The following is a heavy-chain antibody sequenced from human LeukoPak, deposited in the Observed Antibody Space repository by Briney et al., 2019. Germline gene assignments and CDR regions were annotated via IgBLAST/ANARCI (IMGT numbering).Heavy chain of an antibody. CDR3: AKGGYDYVEVAYFDY. Sequence: GGSLRLSCAASGFTFSNYAMNWVRQAPGKGLEWVSTIIGSSSSTFYADSVKGRFTISKDTSKNTLYLHMSSLRADDTAVYYCAKGGYDYVEVAYFDYWGQGTLVTVSS. D-gene: IGHD5-12*01. CDR1: GFTFSNYA. CDR2: IIGSSSST. J-gene: IGHJ4*02. V-gene: IGHV3-23*01.